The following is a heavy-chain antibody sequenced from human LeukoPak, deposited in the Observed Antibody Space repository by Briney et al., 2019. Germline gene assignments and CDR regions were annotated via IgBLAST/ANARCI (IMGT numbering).Heavy chain of an antibody. CDR2: LSGYGAST. D-gene: IGHD4-23*01. V-gene: IGHV3-23*01. CDR3: VKGRSKVASRSSDGLLWDF. Sequence: RGSLRLSCAASGFSFSSYAMSWVRQAPGKGLEWLSSLSGYGASTYYGDSLKGRFTISRDNFNNTLSLYMNSLRDDDTGIYSCVKGRSKVASRSSDGLLWDFCGQGALVTVSS. CDR1: GFSFSSYA. J-gene: IGHJ4*02.